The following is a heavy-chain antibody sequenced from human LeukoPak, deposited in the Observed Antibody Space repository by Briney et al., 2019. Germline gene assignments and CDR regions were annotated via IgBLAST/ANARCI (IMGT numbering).Heavy chain of an antibody. V-gene: IGHV4-39*01. CDR3: ARHPDHYGDYPDAFDI. CDR2: MSYSGST. Sequence: GSLRLSCAASGFTFSSYGIHWVRQPPGKGLEWIGSMSYSGSTYYNPSLKSRVTISVDTSKNHFSLNLSSVTAADTAVYYCARHPDHYGDYPDAFDIWGQGTLVTVSS. J-gene: IGHJ3*02. CDR1: GFTFSSYGIH. D-gene: IGHD4-17*01.